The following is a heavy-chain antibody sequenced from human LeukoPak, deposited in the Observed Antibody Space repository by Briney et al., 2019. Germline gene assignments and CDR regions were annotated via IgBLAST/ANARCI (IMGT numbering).Heavy chain of an antibody. CDR1: GFTFSTYP. V-gene: IGHV3-30*04. CDR2: ISYDGSDK. Sequence: SGGSLRLSCAASGFTFSTYPMHWVRQAPGKGLEWVAGISYDGSDKYYAASVKGRFTISRDNSKNTLYLQMNSLRAEDTAIYYCKEVDYWGQGTLVTVSS. J-gene: IGHJ4*02. CDR3: KEVDY.